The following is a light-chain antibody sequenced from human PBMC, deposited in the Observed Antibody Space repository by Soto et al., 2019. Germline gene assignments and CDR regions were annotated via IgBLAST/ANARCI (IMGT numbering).Light chain of an antibody. V-gene: IGKV1-39*01. CDR1: RDVGSD. J-gene: IGKJ3*01. CDR2: AAS. Sequence: QMTQSPSSLSASVGEKIIITCRASRDVGSDVSWYQQKPGQAPKLLIYAASNLYTGVPSRFSGSRSGTEFTLTISSLQPEDFGTYYCQQSYSTPFTFAPGTKVDIK. CDR3: QQSYSTPFT.